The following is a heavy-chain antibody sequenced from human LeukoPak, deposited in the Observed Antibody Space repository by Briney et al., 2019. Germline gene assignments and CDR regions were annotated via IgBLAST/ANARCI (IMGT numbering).Heavy chain of an antibody. CDR1: GCSLNTDAVA. Sequence: SCPTLLSPTQTVTLTFTFSGCSLNTDAVAVGWIRQSPGKALEWLALIYWDDTKVYSPSLSSRLTITKDTSKSHVSLTMTTMDPVATATSYCGHFQHHGNYRFDYWGQGTLVTVSS. CDR3: GHFQHHGNYRFDY. CDR2: IYWDDTK. D-gene: IGHD5-24*01. V-gene: IGHV2-5*02. J-gene: IGHJ4*02.